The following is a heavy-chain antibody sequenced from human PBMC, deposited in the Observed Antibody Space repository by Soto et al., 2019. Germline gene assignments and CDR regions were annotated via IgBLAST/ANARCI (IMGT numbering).Heavy chain of an antibody. CDR3: AQLMYSGYARSFDY. D-gene: IGHD5-12*01. J-gene: IGHJ4*02. V-gene: IGHV2-5*01. Sequence: GLDLEWLALIYWNDDKRYSPSLKSRLTITKDTSKNQVVLTMTNMDPVDTATYYCAQLMYSGYARSFDYWGQGTLVTVSS. CDR2: IYWNDDK.